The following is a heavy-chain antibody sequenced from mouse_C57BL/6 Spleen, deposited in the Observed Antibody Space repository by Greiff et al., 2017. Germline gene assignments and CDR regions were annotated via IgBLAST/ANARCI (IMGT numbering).Heavy chain of an antibody. J-gene: IGHJ1*03. D-gene: IGHD1-1*01. Sequence: QVQLQQSGAELVKPGASVKLSCKASGYTFTSYWMHWVKQRPGQGLEWIGMIHPNSGSTNYNEKFKSKATLTVDKSSSTAYMQLSSLTSEDSAVYYCAREDYYGTWYFDVWGTGTTVTVSS. CDR2: IHPNSGST. V-gene: IGHV1-64*01. CDR1: GYTFTSYW. CDR3: AREDYYGTWYFDV.